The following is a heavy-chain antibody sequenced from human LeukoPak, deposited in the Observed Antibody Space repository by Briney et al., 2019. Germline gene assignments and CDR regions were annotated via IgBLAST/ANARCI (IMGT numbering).Heavy chain of an antibody. D-gene: IGHD3-10*01. J-gene: IGHJ4*02. V-gene: IGHV4-34*01. CDR2: INHSGST. CDR3: ARVSTDYYGSGSPVSTYFDY. Sequence: SETLSLTCAVYGGPFSDYYWSWIRQPPGKGLEWIGEINHSGSTNYNPSLKSRVTISVDTSKNQFSLKLSSVTAADTAVYYCARVSTDYYGSGSPVSTYFDYWGQGTLVTVSS. CDR1: GGPFSDYY.